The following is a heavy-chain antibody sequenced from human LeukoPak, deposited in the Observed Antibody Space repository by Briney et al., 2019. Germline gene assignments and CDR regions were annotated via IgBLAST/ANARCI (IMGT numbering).Heavy chain of an antibody. V-gene: IGHV4-59*08. CDR1: GGSISSYY. CDR3: ARHRGIVYSYGSIIDY. D-gene: IGHD5-18*01. CDR2: TYYSGST. J-gene: IGHJ4*02. Sequence: PSETLSLTCTVSGGSISSYYWSWIRQPPGKGLEWIGYTYYSGSTNYNPSLKSRVTISVDTSKNQFSLKLSSVTAADTAVYYCARHRGIVYSYGSIIDYWGQGTLVTVSS.